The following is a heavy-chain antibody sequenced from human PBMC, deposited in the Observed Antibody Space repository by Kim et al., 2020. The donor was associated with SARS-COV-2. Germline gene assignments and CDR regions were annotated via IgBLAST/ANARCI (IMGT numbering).Heavy chain of an antibody. D-gene: IGHD3-10*01. CDR3: AKGYGSGSYYNPPGYFDY. V-gene: IGHV3-23*01. J-gene: IGHJ4*02. Sequence: GRFTNSRDNSKNTLYMQMNSLRAEGTAVYYCAKGYGSGSYYNPPGYFDYWGQGTLVTVSS.